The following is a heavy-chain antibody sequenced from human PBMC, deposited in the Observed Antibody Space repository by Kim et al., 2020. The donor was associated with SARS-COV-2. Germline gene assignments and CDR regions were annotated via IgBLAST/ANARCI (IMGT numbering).Heavy chain of an antibody. V-gene: IGHV3-30*18. D-gene: IGHD1-26*01. CDR3: AKGTSIVGANYFDY. Sequence: GGSLRLSCAASGFTFSSYGMHWVRQAPGKGLEWVAVISYDGSNKYYADSVKGRFTISRDNSKNTLYLQMNSLRAEDTAVYYCAKGTSIVGANYFDYWGQGTLVTVSS. CDR1: GFTFSSYG. CDR2: ISYDGSNK. J-gene: IGHJ4*02.